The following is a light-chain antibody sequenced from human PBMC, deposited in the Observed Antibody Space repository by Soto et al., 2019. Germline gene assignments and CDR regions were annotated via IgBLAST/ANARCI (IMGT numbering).Light chain of an antibody. Sequence: EIVMTQSPATLSVSPGERATLSCSASQSVSSNLAWYQQKPGQAPRLLIYGASTRATGIPARFSGSGSGTEFTLTISSLQSEDFAVYYCQQYNNWPPRTFGGGTQVEIK. J-gene: IGKJ4*01. CDR1: QSVSSN. CDR3: QQYNNWPPRT. CDR2: GAS. V-gene: IGKV3-15*01.